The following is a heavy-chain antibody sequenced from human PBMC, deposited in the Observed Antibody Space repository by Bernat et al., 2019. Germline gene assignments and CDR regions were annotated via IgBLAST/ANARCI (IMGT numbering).Heavy chain of an antibody. CDR2: ISYDGSNK. CDR3: ARDPVVVPAAPFDGMDV. Sequence: VQLVESGGVLVRSGGSLTLSCAASGFSFSSAWMNWVRQAPGKGLEWVAVISYDGSNKYYADSVKGRFTISRDNSKNTLYLQMNSLRAEDTAVYYCARDPVVVPAAPFDGMDVWGQGTTVTVSS. D-gene: IGHD2-2*01. CDR1: GFSFSSAW. J-gene: IGHJ6*02. V-gene: IGHV3-30*03.